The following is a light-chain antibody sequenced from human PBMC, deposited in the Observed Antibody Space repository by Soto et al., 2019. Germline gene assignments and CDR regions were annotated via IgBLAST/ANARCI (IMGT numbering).Light chain of an antibody. V-gene: IGKV3-15*01. J-gene: IGKJ1*01. CDR1: QSVYSN. CDR2: GAS. Sequence: EIGLTQSPVTLSVSPGVRATLSCRAGQSVYSNLAWYQQKPGQAPRLLIYGASTRATGIPARFSGSGFGTEFTLTISSQEPEDFAVYYCQQYIEWPRTFGQGTKVAVK. CDR3: QQYIEWPRT.